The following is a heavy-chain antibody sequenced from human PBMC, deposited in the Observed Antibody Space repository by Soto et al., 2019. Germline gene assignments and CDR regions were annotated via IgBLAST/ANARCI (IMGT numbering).Heavy chain of an antibody. Sequence: PGGSLRLSCAASGFTFSSYGMHWVRQAPGKGLEWVAVISYDGSNKYYADSVKGRFTISRDNSKNTLYLQMNSLRAEDTAVYYCAKVTTVVPAAYYYYGMDVWGQGTTVTVSS. J-gene: IGHJ6*02. CDR1: GFTFSSYG. CDR3: AKVTTVVPAAYYYYGMDV. CDR2: ISYDGSNK. V-gene: IGHV3-30*18. D-gene: IGHD2-2*01.